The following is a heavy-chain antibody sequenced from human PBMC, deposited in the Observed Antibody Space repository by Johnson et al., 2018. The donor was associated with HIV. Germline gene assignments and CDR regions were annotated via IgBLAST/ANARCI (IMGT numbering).Heavy chain of an antibody. CDR1: GFTFSNYW. CDR2: IKQDGSET. Sequence: MQLVESGGGLVQPGGSLRLSCAASGFTFSNYWMSWVRQAPGKGLEWVANIKQDGSETYYVDSVKGRFTISRDNVKNSLYLQMNSLRAEDTAVYFCARDPSLDAFDIWGQGTMVTVAS. CDR3: ARDPSLDAFDI. V-gene: IGHV3-7*05. J-gene: IGHJ3*02.